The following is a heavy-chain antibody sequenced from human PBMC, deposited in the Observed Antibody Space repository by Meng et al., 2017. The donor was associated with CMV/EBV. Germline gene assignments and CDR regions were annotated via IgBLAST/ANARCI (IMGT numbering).Heavy chain of an antibody. V-gene: IGHV3-11*01. Sequence: GESLKISCAASEFIFSNYWMSWVRQAPGKGLEWVSYISSSGSTIYYADSVKGRFTISRDNAKNSLYLQMNSLRAEDTAVYYCARDPAYRCGGDCYYYYGMDVWGQGTTVTVSS. D-gene: IGHD2-21*01. CDR3: ARDPAYRCGGDCYYYYGMDV. CDR2: ISSSGSTI. CDR1: EFIFSNYW. J-gene: IGHJ6*02.